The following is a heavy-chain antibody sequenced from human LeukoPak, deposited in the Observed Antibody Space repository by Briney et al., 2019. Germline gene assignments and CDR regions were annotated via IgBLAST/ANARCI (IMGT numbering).Heavy chain of an antibody. CDR1: GFTFSSYW. CDR3: ARDPMTTVTQFDY. V-gene: IGHV3-7*03. CDR2: IKQDGSEK. D-gene: IGHD4-17*01. J-gene: IGHJ4*02. Sequence: GGYLRLSCAASGFTFSSYWMSWVRQAPGKGREWVANIKQDGSEKYYVDSVKGRFTISRDNAKNSLYLQMNSLRAEDTAVYYCARDPMTTVTQFDYWGQGTLVTVSS.